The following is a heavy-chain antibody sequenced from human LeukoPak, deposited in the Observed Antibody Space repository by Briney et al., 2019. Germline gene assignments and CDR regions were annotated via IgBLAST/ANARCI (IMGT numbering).Heavy chain of an antibody. CDR3: ASGRIYDFWSGYYYYMDV. CDR2: IYYSGST. CDR1: GGSISSGGYY. J-gene: IGHJ6*03. Sequence: SETLSLTCTVSGGSISSGGYYWSWIRQHPGRGLEWIGYIYYSGSTYYNPSLKSRVTISVDTSKNQFSLKLSSVTAADTAVYYCASGRIYDFWSGYYYYMDVWGKGTTVTVSS. D-gene: IGHD3-3*01. V-gene: IGHV4-31*03.